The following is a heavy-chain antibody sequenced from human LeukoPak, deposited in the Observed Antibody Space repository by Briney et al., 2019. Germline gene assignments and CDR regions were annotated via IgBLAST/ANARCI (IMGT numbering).Heavy chain of an antibody. J-gene: IGHJ5*02. CDR3: ARDTVYYGNGFDA. CDR2: IFSGGST. D-gene: IGHD3-10*01. V-gene: IGHV3-66*01. Sequence: GGSLRLSCAASGLTVSTSYLNWVRQAPGQGLEWVSLIFSGGSTYYADSVKGRFTISRDNSKNTLYLQMNSLRAEDTAVYYCARDTVYYGNGFDAWGQGTLVTVSS. CDR1: GLTVSTSY.